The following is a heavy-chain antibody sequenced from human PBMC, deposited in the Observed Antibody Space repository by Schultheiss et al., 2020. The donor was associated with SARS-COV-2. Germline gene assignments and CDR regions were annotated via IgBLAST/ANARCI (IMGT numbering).Heavy chain of an antibody. V-gene: IGHV4-59*01. Sequence: SQTLSLTCTVSGGSISSYYWSWIRQPPGKGLEWIGYIYYSGSTNYNPSLKSRVTISVDTSKNQFSLKLSSVTAADTAVYYCARDRCGGDCYSDNAFDIWGQGTMVTVSS. CDR1: GGSISSYY. CDR2: IYYSGST. D-gene: IGHD2-21*02. J-gene: IGHJ3*02. CDR3: ARDRCGGDCYSDNAFDI.